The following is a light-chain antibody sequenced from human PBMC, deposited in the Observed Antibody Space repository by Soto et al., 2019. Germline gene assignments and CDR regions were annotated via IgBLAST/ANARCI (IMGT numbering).Light chain of an antibody. Sequence: DIQMTQSPSTLSGSVGDRVTITCRASQTISSWLAWYQQKPGKAPKLLIYKASTLKSGVPSRFSGSGSGTEFSLTISSMQPDDFATYYCQQYGNLWTLGQGTKVDIK. J-gene: IGKJ1*01. V-gene: IGKV1-5*03. CDR1: QTISSW. CDR2: KAS. CDR3: QQYGNLWT.